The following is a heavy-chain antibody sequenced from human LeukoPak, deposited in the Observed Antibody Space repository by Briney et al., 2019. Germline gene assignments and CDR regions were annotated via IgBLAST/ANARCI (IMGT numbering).Heavy chain of an antibody. CDR1: GGSFSGYY. J-gene: IGHJ3*01. CDR3: ARGWFGFWHNSYLDDNAFDV. D-gene: IGHD3-10*01. CDR2: INQSGRT. Sequence: SETLSLTCAVYGGSFSGYYWSWIRQVPGEGLGWLGEINQSGRTNYNPSLKSRVTISVDPSKNQISLNLSFVTATDTAVYYCARGWFGFWHNSYLDDNAFDVWGPGTMVTVSS. V-gene: IGHV4-34*01.